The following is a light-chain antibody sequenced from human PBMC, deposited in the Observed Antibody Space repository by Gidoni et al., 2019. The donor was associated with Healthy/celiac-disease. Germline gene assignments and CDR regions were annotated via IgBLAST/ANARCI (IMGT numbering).Light chain of an antibody. CDR1: QSVSSSY. CDR2: CAS. V-gene: IGKV3D-7*01. CDR3: QQDYNLPLT. J-gene: IGKJ1*01. Sequence: PGERVTLSCRASQSVSSSYLTWYQQKPGQAPRLLIYCASTRATSIPASFSGSGSGTDFTLTISSLQPEDFAVYYCQQDYNLPLTFGQGTRWKSN.